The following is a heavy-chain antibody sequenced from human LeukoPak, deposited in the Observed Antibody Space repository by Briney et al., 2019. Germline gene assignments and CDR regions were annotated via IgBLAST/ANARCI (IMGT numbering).Heavy chain of an antibody. V-gene: IGHV3-66*01. Sequence: AGGSLRLSCAASGFTVSSNYMSWVRQAPGKGLEWVSVIYSGGSTYYADSVKGRFTISRDNSKNTLYLQMNSLRAEDTAVYYCARGKSWAHYYYYMDVWGKGTTVTISS. J-gene: IGHJ6*03. D-gene: IGHD3-16*01. CDR2: IYSGGST. CDR1: GFTVSSNY. CDR3: ARGKSWAHYYYYMDV.